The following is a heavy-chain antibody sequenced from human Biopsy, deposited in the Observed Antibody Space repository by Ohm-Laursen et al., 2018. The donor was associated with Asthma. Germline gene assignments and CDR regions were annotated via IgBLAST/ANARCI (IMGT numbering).Heavy chain of an antibody. CDR1: GFTFRSYA. CDR3: ARDVMEWYLPAFDF. D-gene: IGHD3-3*01. CDR2: GGSYYDGGLK. J-gene: IGHJ4*02. Sequence: SLRLSYAASGFTFRSYAMHWVRQAPGKGLEWVAVGGSYYDGGLKYYADSVNGRFTVSRDDSKNTLYLQMNSLGPDDTAVYYCARDVMEWYLPAFDFWGQGTLVTVSS. V-gene: IGHV3-30-3*01.